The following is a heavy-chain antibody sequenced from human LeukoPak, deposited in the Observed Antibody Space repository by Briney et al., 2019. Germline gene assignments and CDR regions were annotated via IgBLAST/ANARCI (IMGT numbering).Heavy chain of an antibody. V-gene: IGHV3-74*01. Sequence: GGSLRLSCAASGFTFSSYWMHWVRQAPGKGLVWVSRINSDGGATSYADSVQGRFSISRDNAKNTLYLQMNSLIAEDTAVYYCARDGSLPDYWGQGTLVTVSS. CDR1: GFTFSSYW. CDR2: INSDGGAT. CDR3: ARDGSLPDY. J-gene: IGHJ4*02.